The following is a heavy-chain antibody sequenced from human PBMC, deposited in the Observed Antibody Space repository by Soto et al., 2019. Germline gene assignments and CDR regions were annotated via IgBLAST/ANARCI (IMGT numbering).Heavy chain of an antibody. V-gene: IGHV1-24*01. D-gene: IGHD6-13*01. CDR3: ATGVAAADFDY. J-gene: IGHJ4*02. CDR1: GYTFTRSG. CDR2: FDPEDGET. Sequence: ASVKVSCKASGYTFTRSGISWVRQAPGKGLEWMGGFDPEDGETIYAQKFQGRVTMTEDTSTDTAYMELSSLRSEDTAVYYCATGVAAADFDYWGQGTLVTVSS.